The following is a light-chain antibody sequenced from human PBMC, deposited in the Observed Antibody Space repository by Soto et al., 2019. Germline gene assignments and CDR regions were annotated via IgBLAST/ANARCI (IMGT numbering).Light chain of an antibody. CDR2: EVS. CDR3: SSYAGSNNLYV. Sequence: QSVLTQPPSVSGSPGQSVTISCTGTSSDIGVYNYVSWYQQHPGKAPKLMIYEVSERPSGVPDRFSGSKSGNTASLTVSGLQTEDEADYYCSSYAGSNNLYVFGTGTKLTVL. J-gene: IGLJ1*01. V-gene: IGLV2-8*01. CDR1: SSDIGVYNY.